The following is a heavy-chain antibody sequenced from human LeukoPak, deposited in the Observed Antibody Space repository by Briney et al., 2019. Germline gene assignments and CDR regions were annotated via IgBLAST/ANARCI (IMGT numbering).Heavy chain of an antibody. D-gene: IGHD3-16*02. CDR2: IKQDGSEK. CDR1: GFTFSSYW. J-gene: IGHJ6*03. V-gene: IGHV3-7*01. CDR3: ARDRAESAWGLYDYVWGSYRHYYYYYMDV. Sequence: GGSLRLSCAASGFTFSSYWMSWVRQAPGKGLEWVANIKQDGSEKYYVDPVKGRFTISRDNAKNSLYLQMNSLRTEDTAVYYCARDRAESAWGLYDYVWGSYRHYYYYYMDVWGKGTTVTVSS.